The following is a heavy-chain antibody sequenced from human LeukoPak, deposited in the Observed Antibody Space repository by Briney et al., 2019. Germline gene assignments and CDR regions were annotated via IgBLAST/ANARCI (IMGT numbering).Heavy chain of an antibody. Sequence: GGSLRLSCAASGFTFSTYWMHWVRQAPGKGLVWVSRVNSDESSTSYADSVKGRFTISRDNAKNTLYLQMNSLRAEDTAVYYCARGSEVTAPYYFDSWGQGTLVTVSS. CDR2: VNSDESST. CDR1: GFTFSTYW. CDR3: ARGSEVTAPYYFDS. V-gene: IGHV3-74*01. D-gene: IGHD2-21*02. J-gene: IGHJ4*02.